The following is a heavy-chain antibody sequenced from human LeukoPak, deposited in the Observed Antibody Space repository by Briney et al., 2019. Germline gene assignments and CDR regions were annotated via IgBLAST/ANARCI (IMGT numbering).Heavy chain of an antibody. CDR2: INQDGREK. J-gene: IGHJ4*02. CDR1: GFAFSSFW. CDR3: TRGSGWYPDY. D-gene: IGHD6-19*01. V-gene: IGHV3-7*04. Sequence: GVSLRLSCAASGFAFSSFWMSWVRQVPGKGLEWVANINQDGREKNYVDSVKGRFTIFRDNAKNSLYLQMNSLRVEDTAVFYCTRGSGWYPDYWGQGTLVTVSS.